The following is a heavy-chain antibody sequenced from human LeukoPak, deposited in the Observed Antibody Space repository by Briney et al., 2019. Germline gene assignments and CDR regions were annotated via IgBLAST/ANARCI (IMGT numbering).Heavy chain of an antibody. D-gene: IGHD6-13*01. V-gene: IGHV3-48*04. CDR1: GFTFSSYS. CDR3: ARVLPRYSSSWAFDY. Sequence: PGGSLRLSCAASGFTFSSYSMNWVRQAPGKGLEWVSYISSSSSTIYYADSVKGRFTISRDNAKNSLYLQMNSLRGEDTAVYYCARVLPRYSSSWAFDYWGQGTLVTVSS. J-gene: IGHJ4*02. CDR2: ISSSSSTI.